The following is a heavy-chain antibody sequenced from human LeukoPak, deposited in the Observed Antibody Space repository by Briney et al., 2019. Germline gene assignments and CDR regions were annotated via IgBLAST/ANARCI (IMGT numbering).Heavy chain of an antibody. CDR3: ARAGTLQSNPSAFDI. J-gene: IGHJ3*02. CDR2: IYYSGST. Sequence: SETLSLTCTVSGGSISSYSWSWIRQPPGKGLEWIGYIYYSGSTSYNPSLRSRVTISVDTSKNQFSLKLYSVTAADTAVYYCARAGTLQSNPSAFDIWGQGTMVTVSS. V-gene: IGHV4-59*01. CDR1: GGSISSYS. D-gene: IGHD5-24*01.